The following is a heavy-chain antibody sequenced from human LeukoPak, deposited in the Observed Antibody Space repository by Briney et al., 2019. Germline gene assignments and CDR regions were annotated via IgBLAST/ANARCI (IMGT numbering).Heavy chain of an antibody. CDR1: GFTFSSYW. V-gene: IGHV3-74*01. CDR3: ARAGNYPNYYYYYMDV. J-gene: IGHJ6*03. D-gene: IGHD4-11*01. Sequence: GGSLRLSCAASGFTFSSYWMHWVRQAPGKGLVWVSRINTDGSSTSYADSVKGRFTISRDNAKNTLYLQMNSLRAEDTAVYYCARAGNYPNYYYYYMDVWGKGTTVTVSS. CDR2: INTDGSST.